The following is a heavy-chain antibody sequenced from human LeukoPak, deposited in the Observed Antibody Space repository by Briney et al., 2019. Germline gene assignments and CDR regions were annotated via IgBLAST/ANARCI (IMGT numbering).Heavy chain of an antibody. V-gene: IGHV1-8*01. CDR1: GYTFNSYD. D-gene: IGHD3-3*01. CDR3: ARVVNYDFWSGYYFYYYMDV. CDR2: MNPNSGNT. J-gene: IGHJ6*03. Sequence: ASVKVSCKASGYTFNSYDIHWVRQATGQGREWMGWMNPNSGNTGYAQKFQDRVTMTRNTSISTAYMELSSLRSEDTAVYYCARVVNYDFWSGYYFYYYMDVWGKGTTVTVSS.